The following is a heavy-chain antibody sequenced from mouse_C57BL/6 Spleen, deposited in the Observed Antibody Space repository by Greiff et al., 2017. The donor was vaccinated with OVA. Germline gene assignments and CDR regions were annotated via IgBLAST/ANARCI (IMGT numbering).Heavy chain of an antibody. CDR3: ARDYGYDLDWYFDV. D-gene: IGHD2-2*01. V-gene: IGHV5-4*01. CDR1: GFTFSSYA. Sequence: EVKLVESGGGLVKPGGSLKLSCAASGFTFSSYAMSWVRQTPEKRLEWVATISDGGSYTYYPDNVKGRFTISRDNAKNNLYLQMSHLKSEDTAMYYCARDYGYDLDWYFDVWGTGTTVTVSS. J-gene: IGHJ1*03. CDR2: ISDGGSYT.